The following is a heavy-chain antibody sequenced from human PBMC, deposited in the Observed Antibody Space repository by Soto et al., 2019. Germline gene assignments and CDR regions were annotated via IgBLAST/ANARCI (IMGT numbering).Heavy chain of an antibody. CDR3: ASWGGRITMIVTPPDY. CDR2: IIPIFGTA. J-gene: IGHJ4*02. V-gene: IGHV1-69*01. CDR1: GGTFSSYA. Sequence: QVQLVQSGAEVKKPGSSVKVSCKASGGTFSSYAISWVRQAPGQGLEWMGGIIPIFGTANYAQKFQGRVTITADEPTSTAYMELSSLRSEDTAVYYCASWGGRITMIVTPPDYWGQGTLVTVSS. D-gene: IGHD3-22*01.